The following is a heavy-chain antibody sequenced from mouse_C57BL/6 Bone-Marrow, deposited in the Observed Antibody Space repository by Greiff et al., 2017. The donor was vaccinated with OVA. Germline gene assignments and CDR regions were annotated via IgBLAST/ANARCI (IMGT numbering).Heavy chain of an antibody. Sequence: EVKVVESGGGLVKPGGSLKLSCAASGFTFSDYGMHWVRQAPENGLEWVAYISSGSSTIYYADTVKGRFTISRDNAKNTLFLQMTSLRSEDTAMYYCARNEEVYFDYWGQGTTLTVSS. CDR1: GFTFSDYG. J-gene: IGHJ2*01. V-gene: IGHV5-17*01. CDR3: ARNEEVYFDY. CDR2: ISSGSSTI.